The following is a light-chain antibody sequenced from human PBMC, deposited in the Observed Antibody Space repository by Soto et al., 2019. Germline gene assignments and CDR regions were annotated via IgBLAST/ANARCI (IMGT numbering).Light chain of an antibody. CDR2: DVS. CDR1: QSVSSN. J-gene: IGKJ1*01. CDR3: QQYGISPKT. Sequence: DIVLVQSPGTLSLSPWERATLSCGASQSVSSNLAWYQQKPGQAPRLLIYDVSSRATGIPDRFSGSGSGTDFTLTINRLEPEDFAVYYCQQYGISPKTFGQGTKV. V-gene: IGKV3-20*01.